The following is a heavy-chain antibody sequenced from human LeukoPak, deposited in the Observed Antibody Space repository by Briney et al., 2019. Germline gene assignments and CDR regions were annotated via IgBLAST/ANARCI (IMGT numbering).Heavy chain of an antibody. CDR3: ARLPAYCSSTSCYYDY. J-gene: IGHJ4*02. CDR2: ISSSSSYI. Sequence: GGSLRLSCAASGFTFSSYSMNWVRQAPGEGLGWVSSISSSSSYIYYADSVKGRFTISRDNAKNSLFLQMNSLRAEDTAVYYCARLPAYCSSTSCYYDYWGQGTLVTVSS. V-gene: IGHV3-21*01. D-gene: IGHD2-2*01. CDR1: GFTFSSYS.